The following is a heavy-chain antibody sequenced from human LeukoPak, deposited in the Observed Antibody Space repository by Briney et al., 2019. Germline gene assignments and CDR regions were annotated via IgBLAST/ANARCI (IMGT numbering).Heavy chain of an antibody. V-gene: IGHV3-15*01. CDR1: GFTFSSYG. CDR2: IKSKTDGGTT. J-gene: IGHJ4*02. D-gene: IGHD2-15*01. Sequence: GGSLRLSCAASGFTFSSYGMHWVRQAPGKGLEWVGRIKSKTDGGTTDYAAPVKGRFTISRDDSKNTLYLQMNSLKTEDTAVYYCTTATELLLEYYFDYWGQGTLVTVSS. CDR3: TTATELLLEYYFDY.